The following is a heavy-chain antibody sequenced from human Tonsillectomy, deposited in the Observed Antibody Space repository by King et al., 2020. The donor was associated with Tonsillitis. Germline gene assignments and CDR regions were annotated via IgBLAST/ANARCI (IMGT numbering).Heavy chain of an antibody. D-gene: IGHD3-9*01. Sequence: QLVQSGAEVKKPGSSVKVSCKASGGTFSSYAISWVRQAPGQGLEWMGGIIPIFGTANYAQKFQGRVTITADESTSTAYMELSRLRSEDTAVYYCARDSSYYDILTGYPLASYVMDVWGQGTTVTVSS. J-gene: IGHJ6*02. V-gene: IGHV1-69*01. CDR3: ARDSSYYDILTGYPLASYVMDV. CDR2: IIPIFGTA. CDR1: GGTFSSYA.